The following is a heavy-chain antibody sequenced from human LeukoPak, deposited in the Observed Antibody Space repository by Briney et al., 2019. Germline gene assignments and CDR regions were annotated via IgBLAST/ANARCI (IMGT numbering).Heavy chain of an antibody. V-gene: IGHV3-30-3*01. CDR3: ARDGGGGYNQIDF. CDR2: VSHDGIQT. D-gene: IGHD5-24*01. CDR1: GXTFSNYA. Sequence: PGGSLRLSCAASGXTFSNYAMHWVRQGLVKGLESMAVVSHDGIQTYYADSVKGRFTISRDNSKSTLFLQMNSLRAEDKAVYYCARDGGGGYNQIDFWGQGTLVTVSS. J-gene: IGHJ4*02.